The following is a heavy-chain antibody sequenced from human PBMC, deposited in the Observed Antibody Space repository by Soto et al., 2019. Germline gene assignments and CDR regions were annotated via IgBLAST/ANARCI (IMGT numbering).Heavy chain of an antibody. D-gene: IGHD2-15*01. V-gene: IGHV5-51*03. CDR2: IYPGDSDT. CDR3: ARKGGRTGPFDY. Sequence: EVQLVQSGAEVKKPGESLKISCKGSEYSFTNHWIGWVRQMPGKGLEWMGIIYPGDSDTTYGPSFRGQVTISADKSINTAYLQWSSLEASDTAMYYCARKGGRTGPFDYWGQGTLVTVSS. J-gene: IGHJ4*02. CDR1: EYSFTNHW.